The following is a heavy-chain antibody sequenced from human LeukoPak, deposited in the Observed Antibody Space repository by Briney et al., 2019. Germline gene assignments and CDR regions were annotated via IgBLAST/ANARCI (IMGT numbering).Heavy chain of an antibody. V-gene: IGHV1-46*01. D-gene: IGHD6-19*01. J-gene: IGHJ4*02. CDR3: ARSIAVAGIGIDY. Sequence: ASGKVSCKASVYTFTSYYIHCGRQAPGQGRKERGIITPSGGSTSYAQKFQGRVTMTRDTSTSTVYMELSSLRSEDPAVYYCARSIAVAGIGIDYWGQGTLVTVSS. CDR2: ITPSGGST. CDR1: VYTFTSYY.